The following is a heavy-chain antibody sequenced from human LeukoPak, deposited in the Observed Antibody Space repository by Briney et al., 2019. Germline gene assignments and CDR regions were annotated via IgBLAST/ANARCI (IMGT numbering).Heavy chain of an antibody. Sequence: SVRVSCKASGGTFSSYAISWVRQAPGQGLEYMGRIIPIFGTPNYAQKFQGRVTITTDESTTTAYMELSSLRSEDTAVYYCARGLGRPGNWFDPWGQGTLVTVSS. CDR1: GGTFSSYA. CDR2: IIPIFGTP. D-gene: IGHD1-1*01. CDR3: ARGLGRPGNWFDP. V-gene: IGHV1-69*05. J-gene: IGHJ5*02.